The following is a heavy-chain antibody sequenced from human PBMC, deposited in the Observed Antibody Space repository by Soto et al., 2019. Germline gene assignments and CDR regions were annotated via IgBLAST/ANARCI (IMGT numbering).Heavy chain of an antibody. CDR2: IYYSGST. Sequence: PSETLSLTCTVSGGSISSSSYYWGWIRQPPGKGLEWIGSIYYSGSTYYNPSLKSRVTISVDTSKNQFSLKLSSVTAADTAVYYCASLPIAVAGIDYWGQGALVTVSS. V-gene: IGHV4-39*01. CDR3: ASLPIAVAGIDY. CDR1: GGSISSSSYY. J-gene: IGHJ4*02. D-gene: IGHD6-19*01.